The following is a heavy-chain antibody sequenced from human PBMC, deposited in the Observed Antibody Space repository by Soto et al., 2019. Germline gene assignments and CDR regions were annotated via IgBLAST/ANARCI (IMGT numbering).Heavy chain of an antibody. CDR2: IYYSGSS. CDR1: GDSISRNGYF. J-gene: IGHJ6*02. V-gene: IGHV4-31*03. D-gene: IGHD3-10*01. Sequence: SETLSLTCTVSGDSISRNGYFWTWIRQHPGKGLEWIGYIYYSGSSYYNPSLKSRVIISVDTSKNQFPLNLTAVTAADTAVYYCARGTMLRGPGYYYAMDVWGQGTTVTVS. CDR3: ARGTMLRGPGYYYAMDV.